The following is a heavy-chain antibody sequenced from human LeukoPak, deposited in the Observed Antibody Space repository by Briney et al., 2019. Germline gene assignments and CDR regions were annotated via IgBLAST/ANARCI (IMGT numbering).Heavy chain of an antibody. CDR3: AKVDSSSSLFYYYGMDV. CDR1: GFTFSSCA. D-gene: IGHD6-13*01. CDR2: ISGSGGST. Sequence: GGSLRLSCAASGFTFSSCAMSWVRQAPGKGLEWVSAISGSGGSTYYADSVKGRFTISRDNSKNTLYLQMNSLRAEDTAVYYCAKVDSSSSLFYYYGMDVWGQGTTVTVSS. V-gene: IGHV3-23*01. J-gene: IGHJ6*02.